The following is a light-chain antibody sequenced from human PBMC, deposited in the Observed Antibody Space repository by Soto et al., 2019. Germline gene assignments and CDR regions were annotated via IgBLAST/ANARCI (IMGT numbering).Light chain of an antibody. J-gene: IGLJ2*01. CDR3: SPYAGFSDSVV. CDR2: EVN. Sequence: QSALTQPPSASGPAGQSVTISCTGTNSDFGHYDYVSWYQQHPGKAPRLMIYEVNKRPSGVPDRFSGSKSDNTASLTVSGLRAEDEADYFGSPYAGFSDSVVFRGGTKLTVL. CDR1: NSDFGHYDY. V-gene: IGLV2-8*01.